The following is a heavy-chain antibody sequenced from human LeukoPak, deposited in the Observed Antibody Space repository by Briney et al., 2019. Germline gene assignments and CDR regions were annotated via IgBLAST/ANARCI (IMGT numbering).Heavy chain of an antibody. Sequence: PSETLSLTCTVSGGSISSSSYYWGWIRQPPGKGLEWIGSIYYSGSTYYNPSLKSRVTISVDTSKNQFSLRLSSVTAADTAVYYCAREERILLWFGVNFQSSYGIDVWGQGTTVTVSS. CDR1: GGSISSSSYY. CDR2: IYYSGST. J-gene: IGHJ6*02. D-gene: IGHD3-10*01. V-gene: IGHV4-39*02. CDR3: AREERILLWFGVNFQSSYGIDV.